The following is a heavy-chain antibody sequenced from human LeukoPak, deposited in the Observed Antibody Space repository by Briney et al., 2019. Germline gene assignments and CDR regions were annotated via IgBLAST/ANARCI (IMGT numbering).Heavy chain of an antibody. D-gene: IGHD3-22*01. V-gene: IGHV3-23*01. CDR2: ITCSGADK. CDR3: AKDRPNYYGSNGHYYKLNGDC. CDR1: VFTFSSYA. Sequence: GGSLRLSCAASVFTFSSYAMRWVRQAPGKGLEWVSSITCSGADKYYADSVKGRFTISRDNSDNTLYLQMNSLRAEDTAVYYCAKDRPNYYGSNGHYYKLNGDCWGQGTLVTVSS. J-gene: IGHJ4*02.